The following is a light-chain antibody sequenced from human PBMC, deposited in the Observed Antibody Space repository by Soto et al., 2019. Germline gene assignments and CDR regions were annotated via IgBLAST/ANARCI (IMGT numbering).Light chain of an antibody. CDR1: QSISSW. CDR3: QQYNSYPWT. CDR2: KAS. Sequence: DIQMTQSPSTLSASVGDRVTITCRASQSISSWLAWYQQKPGKAPKLLIYKASSLESGVPSRFSGSRSGTEFTLTISSLQSDDFATYYCQQYNSYPWTFGQGTKVEIK. V-gene: IGKV1-5*03. J-gene: IGKJ1*01.